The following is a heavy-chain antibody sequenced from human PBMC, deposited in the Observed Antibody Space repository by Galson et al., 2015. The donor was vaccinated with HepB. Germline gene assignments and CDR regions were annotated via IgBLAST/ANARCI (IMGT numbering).Heavy chain of an antibody. Sequence: SLRLSCAASGFTSSTYRMTWVRQAPGKGLEWVANIRPDGGEKYYMDSLKGRFTISRDNAKNSLYLEMNSLRAEDTAVYYCARAGHYYFDYWGQGTLVTVSS. CDR2: IRPDGGEK. CDR3: ARAGHYYFDY. V-gene: IGHV3-7*04. CDR1: GFTSSTYR. J-gene: IGHJ4*02.